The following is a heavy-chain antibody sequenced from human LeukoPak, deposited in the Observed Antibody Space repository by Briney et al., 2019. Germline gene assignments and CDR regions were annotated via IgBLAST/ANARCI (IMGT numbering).Heavy chain of an antibody. J-gene: IGHJ6*02. V-gene: IGHV3-11*01. CDR2: ISSSGSTI. CDR1: GLTFSDYY. CDR3: ARGMRGPTSTDYYYGMDV. D-gene: IGHD5/OR15-5a*01. Sequence: PGGSLRLSCAASGLTFSDYYMSWIRQAPGKGLEWVSYISSSGSTIYYADSVKGRFTISRDNAKNSLYLQMNSLRAEDTAVYYCARGMRGPTSTDYYYGMDVWGQGTTVTVSS.